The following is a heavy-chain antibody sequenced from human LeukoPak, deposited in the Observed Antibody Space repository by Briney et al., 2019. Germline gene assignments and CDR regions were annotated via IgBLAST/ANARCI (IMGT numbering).Heavy chain of an antibody. CDR2: IYYSGRT. D-gene: IGHD3-10*01. CDR1: GGSISSSSYY. Sequence: SETLSLTCTVSGGSISSSSYYWGWIRQPPGKGLECIGSIYYSGRTYYNPSLKSRVTISLDTSKNQFSLKLSSVTAADTAVYYCARERRMIRGPWRGDYMDVWGEGTTVTVSS. CDR3: ARERRMIRGPWRGDYMDV. V-gene: IGHV4-39*07. J-gene: IGHJ6*03.